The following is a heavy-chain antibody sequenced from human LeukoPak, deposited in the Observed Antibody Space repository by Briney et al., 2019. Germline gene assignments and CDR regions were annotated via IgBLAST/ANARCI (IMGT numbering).Heavy chain of an antibody. CDR3: ARTTEAHSWRTRYYDYYMDV. Sequence: PSETLSLTCTVSGGSISSYYWSWIRQPAGKGLEWIGRIYTSGSTNYNPSLKSRVTISVHTSKNQFSLKLSSVTAADTAVYYCARTTEAHSWRTRYYDYYMDVWGKGTTVTVSS. CDR1: GGSISSYY. D-gene: IGHD6-13*01. J-gene: IGHJ6*03. CDR2: IYTSGST. V-gene: IGHV4-4*07.